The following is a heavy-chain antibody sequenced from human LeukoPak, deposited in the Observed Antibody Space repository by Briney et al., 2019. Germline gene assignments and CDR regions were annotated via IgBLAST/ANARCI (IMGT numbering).Heavy chain of an antibody. CDR2: IYWDDDK. J-gene: IGHJ4*02. CDR3: AHRLGYYDSSGPFDY. D-gene: IGHD3-22*01. V-gene: IGHV2-5*02. CDR1: GFSLSTSGVG. Sequence: SGPTLVKPTQTLTLTCTFSGFSLSTSGVGVGWIRQPPGKALEWLALIYWDDDKRYSPSLKSRLTITKDTSKNQVVLTMTNMDPVDTATYHCAHRLGYYDSSGPFDYWGQGTLVTVSS.